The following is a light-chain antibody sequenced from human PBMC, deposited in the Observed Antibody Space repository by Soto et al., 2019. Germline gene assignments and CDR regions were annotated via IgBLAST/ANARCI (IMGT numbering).Light chain of an antibody. Sequence: EIVMTQSLATLSVSPGERATLSCRASQSVSSNLAWYQQKPGQAPRLLIYGAFTRATGIPARFSGSGSGTEFTLTISSLQSEDXAVYXXXQYNYWPRTFGQGTKVEIK. CDR1: QSVSSN. J-gene: IGKJ1*01. CDR3: XQYNYWPRT. CDR2: GAF. V-gene: IGKV3-15*01.